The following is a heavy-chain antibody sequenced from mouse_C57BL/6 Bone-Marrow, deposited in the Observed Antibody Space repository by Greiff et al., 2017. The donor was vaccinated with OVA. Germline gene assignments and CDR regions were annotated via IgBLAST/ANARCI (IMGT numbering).Heavy chain of an antibody. CDR2: ISSGSSTI. D-gene: IGHD2-3*01. CDR1: GFTFSDYG. V-gene: IGHV5-17*01. Sequence: EVQLVESGGGLVKPGGSLKLSCAASGFTFSDYGMHWVRQAPEKGLEWVAYISSGSSTISYADTVKGRFTISRDNAKNTLFLQMPSLRSEDTAMYYCARGWLPTYFDYWGQGTTLTVSS. CDR3: ARGWLPTYFDY. J-gene: IGHJ2*01.